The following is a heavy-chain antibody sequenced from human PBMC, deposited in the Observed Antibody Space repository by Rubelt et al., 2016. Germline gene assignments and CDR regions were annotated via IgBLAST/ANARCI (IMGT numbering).Heavy chain of an antibody. D-gene: IGHD4-17*01. Sequence: QVQLQQWGAGLLKPSETLSLTCAVYGGSFSGYYWSWIRQPPGKGLEWIGEINHSGSTNYNPSLKSRVTISVEPSKNQFSLKLSSVTAADTAVYYCAREEDYGDSYWGQGTLVTVSS. J-gene: IGHJ4*02. CDR1: GGSFSGYY. V-gene: IGHV4-34*01. CDR3: AREEDYGDSY. CDR2: INHSGST.